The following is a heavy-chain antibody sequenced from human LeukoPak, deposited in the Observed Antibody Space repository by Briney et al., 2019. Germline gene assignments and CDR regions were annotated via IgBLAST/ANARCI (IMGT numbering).Heavy chain of an antibody. V-gene: IGHV3-48*04. D-gene: IGHD3-10*01. CDR2: ISSSSSTI. J-gene: IGHJ6*02. CDR1: GFTFSSYS. Sequence: PGGSLRLSCAASGFTFSSYSMNWVRQAPGKGLEWVSYISSSSSTIYYADSVKGRFTISRDNAKNSLYLQMNSLRAEDTAVYYCARAGKDPSGYYYGMDVWGQGTTVTVSS. CDR3: ARAGKDPSGYYYGMDV.